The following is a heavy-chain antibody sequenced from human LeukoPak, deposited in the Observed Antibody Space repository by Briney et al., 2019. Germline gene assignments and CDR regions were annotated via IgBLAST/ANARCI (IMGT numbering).Heavy chain of an antibody. CDR2: ISSRGTTI. CDR1: GFTFSSYE. V-gene: IGHV3-48*03. J-gene: IGHJ3*02. Sequence: GGSLRLSCAASGFTFSSYEMNWVRQAPGKGLEWVSYISSRGTTIYNADSVKGRFTISRDNAKNSLYLQMNSLRVEDTAVYYCARESSYYYDSSGYYEGGDAFDIWGQGTMVTVAS. D-gene: IGHD3-22*01. CDR3: ARESSYYYDSSGYYEGGDAFDI.